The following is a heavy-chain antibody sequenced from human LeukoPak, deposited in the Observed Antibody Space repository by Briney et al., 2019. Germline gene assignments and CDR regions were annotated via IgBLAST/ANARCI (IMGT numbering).Heavy chain of an antibody. D-gene: IGHD1-26*01. J-gene: IGHJ4*02. CDR3: ARHPGWERTDFDY. Sequence: SETLSLTCTVSGGSISSSSYYWGWIRQPPGKGLEWIGSIYYSGSTYYNPSLKSRVTISVDTSKNQFSLKLSSVTAADTAVYYCARHPGWERTDFDYWGQGTLVTVSS. CDR1: GGSISSSSYY. CDR2: IYYSGST. V-gene: IGHV4-39*01.